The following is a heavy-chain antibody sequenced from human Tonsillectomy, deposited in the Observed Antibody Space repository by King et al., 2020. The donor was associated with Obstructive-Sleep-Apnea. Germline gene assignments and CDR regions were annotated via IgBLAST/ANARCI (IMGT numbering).Heavy chain of an antibody. CDR1: GYTFTSYG. J-gene: IGHJ6*02. V-gene: IGHV1-18*04. CDR2: ISAYNGNT. CDR3: ARDLGSIFGVVISHYYYYYGMDV. Sequence: VQLVQSGAEVKKPGASVKVSCKASGYTFTSYGISWVRQAPGQGLEWMGWISAYNGNTNYAQKLKGRVTMTTDTSTSTAYMELRSLRSDDTAVYYCARDLGSIFGVVISHYYYYYGMDVWGQGTTVTVSS. D-gene: IGHD3-3*01.